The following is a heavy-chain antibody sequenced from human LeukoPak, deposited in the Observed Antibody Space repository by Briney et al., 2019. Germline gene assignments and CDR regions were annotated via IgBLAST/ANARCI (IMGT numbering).Heavy chain of an antibody. Sequence: GGSLRLSCAASEFTSSNDWMSWVRQAPGKGPDWVANIKQDGSEKQYVESVKGRFTISRDNAKNSLYLQMNSLRAEDTAVYYCARRGLRSQSGKPYYGSDVWGQGTTVTVSS. CDR1: EFTSSNDW. CDR2: IKQDGSEK. V-gene: IGHV3-7*01. D-gene: IGHD3-10*01. J-gene: IGHJ6*02. CDR3: ARRGLRSQSGKPYYGSDV.